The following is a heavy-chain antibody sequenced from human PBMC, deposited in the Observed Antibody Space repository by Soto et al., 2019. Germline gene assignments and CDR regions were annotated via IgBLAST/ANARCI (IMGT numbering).Heavy chain of an antibody. D-gene: IGHD3-3*01. V-gene: IGHV3-23*01. CDR2: INGNDGST. CDR1: GFTFSSYA. J-gene: IGHJ5*02. Sequence: GGSLRLSCAASGFTFSSYAMSWVRQAPGKGLEWVSTINGNDGSTYYADPVKGRFTISRDNSKNTLYLQMNSLRVEDTAVYYCAKAGTIFGVVMNNWFDPWGQGTLVTVS. CDR3: AKAGTIFGVVMNNWFDP.